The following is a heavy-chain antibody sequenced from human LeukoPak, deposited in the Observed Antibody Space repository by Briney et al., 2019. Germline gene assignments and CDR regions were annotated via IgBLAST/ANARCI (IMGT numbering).Heavy chain of an antibody. CDR3: AKEGSLRYFDWPDYYYYGMDV. D-gene: IGHD3-9*01. Sequence: GGSLRLSCAASGFTFSSYAMSWVRQAPGKGLEWVSAISGSGGSTYYADSVKGRFTISRDNSKNTLYLQMNSLRAEDTAVYYCAKEGSLRYFDWPDYYYYGMDVWGKGTTVTVS. J-gene: IGHJ6*04. CDR2: ISGSGGST. CDR1: GFTFSSYA. V-gene: IGHV3-23*01.